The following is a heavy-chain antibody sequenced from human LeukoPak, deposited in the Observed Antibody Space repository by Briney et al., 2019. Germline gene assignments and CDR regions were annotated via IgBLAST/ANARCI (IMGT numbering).Heavy chain of an antibody. D-gene: IGHD1-26*01. CDR2: MYRDGSP. CDR1: GFSVSDNY. J-gene: IGHJ6*03. V-gene: IGHV3-66*01. CDR3: ARAQGSYYHYYMDV. Sequence: PGGSLRLSCAASGFSVSDNYMSWVRQAPGKGLEWVSLMYRDGSPYYADSVKGRFIVSRDNSKNTVYLQMNSLRGEDTAVYYCARAQGSYYHYYMDVWGKGTTVTVSS.